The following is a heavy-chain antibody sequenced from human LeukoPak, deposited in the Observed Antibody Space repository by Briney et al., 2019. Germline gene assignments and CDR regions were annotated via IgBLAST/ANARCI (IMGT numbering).Heavy chain of an antibody. CDR3: ARGTSSGSYHPPFDP. J-gene: IGHJ5*02. V-gene: IGHV1-69*13. CDR1: GYTFTSYG. CDR2: IIPIFGTA. D-gene: IGHD3-10*01. Sequence: GASVKVSCKASGYTFTSYGISWVRQAPGQGLEWMGGIIPIFGTANYAQKFQGRVTITADESTSTAYMELSSLRSEDTAVYYCARGTSSGSYHPPFDPWGQGTLVTVSS.